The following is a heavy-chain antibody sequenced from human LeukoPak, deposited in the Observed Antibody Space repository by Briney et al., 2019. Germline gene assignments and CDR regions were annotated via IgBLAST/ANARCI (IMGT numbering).Heavy chain of an antibody. CDR1: GFIFSDYW. CDR3: ARGGRYAYFLDY. J-gene: IGHJ4*02. Sequence: PGGSLRLSFAASGFIFSDYWMHWVRQGPGKGLVWVSRIKSDGSSTSYAESVKGRFTISRDNAKNTVYVHMNSLRDEDTAVYYCARGGRYAYFLDYWGQGTLVTVSS. V-gene: IGHV3-74*01. D-gene: IGHD3-16*01. CDR2: IKSDGSST.